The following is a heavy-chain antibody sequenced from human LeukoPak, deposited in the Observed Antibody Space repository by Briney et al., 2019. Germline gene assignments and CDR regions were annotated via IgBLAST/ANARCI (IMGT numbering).Heavy chain of an antibody. CDR1: GFTFSSYW. CDR3: ARFIAAPYYFDY. Sequence: GGSLRLSCAASGFTFSSYWMHWVRQAPGKGLEWVSFISSSRSYIYYADSVKGRFTISRDNAKNSLYLQMNSLRAEDTAVYYCARFIAAPYYFDYWGRGTLVTVSS. J-gene: IGHJ4*02. V-gene: IGHV3-21*01. D-gene: IGHD6-13*01. CDR2: ISSSRSYI.